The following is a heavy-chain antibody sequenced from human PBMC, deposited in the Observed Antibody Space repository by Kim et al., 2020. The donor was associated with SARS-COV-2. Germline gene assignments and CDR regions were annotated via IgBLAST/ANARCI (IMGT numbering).Heavy chain of an antibody. V-gene: IGHV4-59*01. J-gene: IGHJ6*02. CDR3: ARDRYYDSSGYLRFPPRGNYYYYGMDV. CDR1: GGSISSYY. CDR2: IYYSGST. D-gene: IGHD3-22*01. Sequence: SETLSLTCTVSGGSISSYYWSWIRQPPGKGLEWIGYIYYSGSTNYNPSLKSRVTISVDTSKNQFSLKLSSVTAADTAVYYCARDRYYDSSGYLRFPPRGNYYYYGMDVWGQGTTVTVSS.